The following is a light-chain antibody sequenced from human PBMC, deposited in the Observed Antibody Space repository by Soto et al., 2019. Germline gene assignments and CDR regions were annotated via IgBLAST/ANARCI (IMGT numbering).Light chain of an antibody. Sequence: EIVMTQSPATLSVSPGERATLSCRASQSVRSNLAWYQQKPGQAPRLLISGASTRSTGVPARFSGSGAGTEFTLTISSLQSEDFAVYHCQQYDNWPPLTVGGGTKVEIK. CDR2: GAS. CDR3: QQYDNWPPLT. CDR1: QSVRSN. J-gene: IGKJ4*01. V-gene: IGKV3-15*01.